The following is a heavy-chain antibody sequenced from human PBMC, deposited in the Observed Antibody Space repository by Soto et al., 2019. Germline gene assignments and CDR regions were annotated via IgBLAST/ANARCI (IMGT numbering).Heavy chain of an antibody. V-gene: IGHV4-31*03. CDR2: ISSSGVT. CDR1: GGSISSGTYF. CDR3: ARDSLYDSGSYSYFNR. Sequence: SETLSLTCIVSGGSISSGTYFWSWIRQHPGKGLEWIGYISSSGVTEYNSSLKSRVAISVATSKNQFSLRLSSVTAADTAVYYCARDSLYDSGSYSYFNRWGQGALVTVSS. J-gene: IGHJ4*02. D-gene: IGHD3-10*01.